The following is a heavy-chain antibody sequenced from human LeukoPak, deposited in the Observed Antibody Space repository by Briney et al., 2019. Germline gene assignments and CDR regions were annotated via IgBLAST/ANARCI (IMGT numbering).Heavy chain of an antibody. CDR3: ARDYGGDHYFDY. V-gene: IGHV3-74*01. CDR2: INTDGRTT. D-gene: IGHD4-23*01. J-gene: IGHJ4*02. CDR1: GFTFTAFW. Sequence: GGSLRLSCAASGFTFTAFWMNWVRQAPAEGLVWVSLINTDGRTTTYADSVKGRFTISRDNAKNTLYLQMNSLRAEDTAVYYCARDYGGDHYFDYWGQGALVTVSS.